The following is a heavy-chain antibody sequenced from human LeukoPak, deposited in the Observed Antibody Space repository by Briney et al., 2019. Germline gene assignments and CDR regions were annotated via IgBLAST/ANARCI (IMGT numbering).Heavy chain of an antibody. D-gene: IGHD3-10*01. CDR2: INSDGSST. CDR3: ARVQYYGSGSYYNWFDP. CDR1: GFTFSSSW. V-gene: IGHV3-74*01. J-gene: IGHJ5*02. Sequence: GGSLRLSCAAAGFTFSSSWMHWVRQAPGKGLVWVSRINSDGSSTTYADSVKGRFTISRDNAKNTLYLQMNSLRAEDTAVYYCARVQYYGSGSYYNWFDPWGQGTLVTVSS.